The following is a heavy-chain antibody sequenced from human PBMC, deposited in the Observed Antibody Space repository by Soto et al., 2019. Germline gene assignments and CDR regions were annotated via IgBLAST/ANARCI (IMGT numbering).Heavy chain of an antibody. CDR2: INHSGST. CDR3: ARGEDAFFYYGLDV. Sequence: SETLSLTCAVYGGSFSGYYWSWIRQPPGKGLEWMGEINHSGSTNYNPSLKSRVTISVDTSKNQFSLKLTSVTAADTAVYYCARGEDAFFYYGLDVWGQGIRVTVSS. CDR1: GGSFSGYY. J-gene: IGHJ6*02. V-gene: IGHV4-34*01.